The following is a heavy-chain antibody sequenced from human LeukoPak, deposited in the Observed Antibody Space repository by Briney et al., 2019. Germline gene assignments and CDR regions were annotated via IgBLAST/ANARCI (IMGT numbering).Heavy chain of an antibody. V-gene: IGHV4-4*07. CDR1: GGSITNYH. Sequence: SETLSLTCTVSGGSITNYHWSWIRQPAGKGLEWIGRIYTSGGTNYNPSLKSRVTMSVEKSKNQFSLKLSSVTAADTAVYYCARHPSHYYPRGVELWGQGTMVTVSS. CDR2: IYTSGGT. CDR3: ARHPSHYYPRGVEL. D-gene: IGHD3-10*02. J-gene: IGHJ3*01.